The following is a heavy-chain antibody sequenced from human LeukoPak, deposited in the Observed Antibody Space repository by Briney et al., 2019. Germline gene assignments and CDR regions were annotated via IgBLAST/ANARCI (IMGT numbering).Heavy chain of an antibody. V-gene: IGHV1-69*05. CDR2: IIPLFGTA. D-gene: IGHD6-19*01. CDR1: GGTFSSYA. J-gene: IGHJ4*02. Sequence: SVKVSCKASGGTFSSYAISWVRHAPGQGLEWMGGIIPLFGTANYAEKFQGRVTITTDESTSTAYMELSSLRSEDTAVYYCARDQYSSGWYGDYWGQGTLVTVSS. CDR3: ARDQYSSGWYGDY.